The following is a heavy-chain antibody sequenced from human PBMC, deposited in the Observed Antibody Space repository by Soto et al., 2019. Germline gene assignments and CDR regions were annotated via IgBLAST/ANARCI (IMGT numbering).Heavy chain of an antibody. V-gene: IGHV3-30-3*01. D-gene: IGHD1-1*01. CDR2: ISYDGANK. CDR3: ASTPKATTGPSGY. Sequence: PGGSLRLSCAASGFPFSTCAMHWVHQAPGKGLEWVAVISYDGANKFYTDSVKGRFTISRDNSKNTLYVQMTSLRPEDTAVYYCASTPKATTGPSGYWGQGTLVTVSS. CDR1: GFPFSTCA. J-gene: IGHJ4*02.